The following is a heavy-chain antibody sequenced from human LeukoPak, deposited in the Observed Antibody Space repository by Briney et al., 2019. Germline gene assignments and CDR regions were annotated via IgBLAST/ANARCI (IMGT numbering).Heavy chain of an antibody. CDR1: GGSISSGGYY. J-gene: IGHJ4*02. Sequence: SETLSLTCTVSGGSISSGGYYWGWIRQPPGKGLEWIGSIYYSGSTYYNPSLKSRVTISVDTSKNQFSLKLSSVTAADTAVYYCARLYSSSSDYWGQGTLVTVSS. CDR2: IYYSGST. CDR3: ARLYSSSSDY. D-gene: IGHD6-6*01. V-gene: IGHV4-39*01.